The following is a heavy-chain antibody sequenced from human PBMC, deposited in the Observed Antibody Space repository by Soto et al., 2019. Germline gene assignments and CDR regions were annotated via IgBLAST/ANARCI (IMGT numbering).Heavy chain of an antibody. CDR2: ISGSGSTT. Sequence: EVQLLESGGGLVQPGGSLRLSCAGSELTFSGYGMSWVRQAPGTGLEWVSAISGSGSTTYYADSVKGRFTISRDDSKNILFLQMNSLRAEDTAVYYCVTRSRGLQSSPPRLDSWGQGTLVTVSS. D-gene: IGHD4-4*01. CDR3: VTRSRGLQSSPPRLDS. CDR1: ELTFSGYG. J-gene: IGHJ4*02. V-gene: IGHV3-23*01.